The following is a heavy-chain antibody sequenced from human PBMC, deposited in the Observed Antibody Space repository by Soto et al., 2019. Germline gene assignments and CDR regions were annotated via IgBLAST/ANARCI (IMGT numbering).Heavy chain of an antibody. D-gene: IGHD3-22*01. CDR2: ISSCNGKT. V-gene: IGHV1-18*01. J-gene: IGHJ5*02. Sequence: QVQLVQSGAEVKKPGASVKVSCKTSGYSFTTYGISWVRQAPGQGLEWMGWISSCNGKTNYAQKHQGRLTMTTDTSTSTVYMELRSLTSDDTAVYYCARDTPHRRDSSEIDPWGQGTLVTVSS. CDR1: GYSFTTYG. CDR3: ARDTPHRRDSSEIDP.